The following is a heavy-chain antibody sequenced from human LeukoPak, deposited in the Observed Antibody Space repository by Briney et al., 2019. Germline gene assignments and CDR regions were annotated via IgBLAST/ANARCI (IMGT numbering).Heavy chain of an antibody. CDR1: GGSISSNTCY. V-gene: IGHV4-39*07. D-gene: IGHD6-13*01. J-gene: IGHJ4*02. CDR2: ICYSGST. CDR3: ASIAAAGTPWYFDY. Sequence: SETLSLTCTVSGGSISSNTCYWGWIRQPPGKGLEWIGSICYSGSTYYNPSLMSRVTISVDTSKNQFSLKLSSVTAADTAVYYCASIAAAGTPWYFDYWGQGTLVTVSS.